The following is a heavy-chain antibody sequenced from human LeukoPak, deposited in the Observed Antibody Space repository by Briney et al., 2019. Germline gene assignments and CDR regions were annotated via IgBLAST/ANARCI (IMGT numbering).Heavy chain of an antibody. D-gene: IGHD1-7*01. V-gene: IGHV4-34*01. J-gene: IGHJ4*02. CDR3: ARFSPVTGTNFDY. CDR2: INHSGST. CDR1: GGSFSGYY. Sequence: MPSETLSLTCAVYGGSFSGYYWSWIRQPPGKGLEWIGEINHSGSTNYNPSLKSRVTISVDTSKNQFSLKLSSVTAADTAVYYCARFSPVTGTNFDYWGQGTLVTVSS.